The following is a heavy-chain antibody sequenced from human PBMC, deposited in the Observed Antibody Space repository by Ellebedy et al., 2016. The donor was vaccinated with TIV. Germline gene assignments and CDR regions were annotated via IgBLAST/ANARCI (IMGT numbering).Heavy chain of an antibody. CDR3: ARDGDTAPLDY. CDR2: INPSGGST. V-gene: IGHV1-46*01. CDR1: GYTFTSYY. J-gene: IGHJ4*02. D-gene: IGHD5-18*01. Sequence: ASVKVSCKASGYTFTSYYMHWVRQAPGQGLEWMGIINPSGGSTSYAQKFQGRVTITADKSTSTAYMELSSLRSEDTAVYYCARDGDTAPLDYWGQGTLVTVSS.